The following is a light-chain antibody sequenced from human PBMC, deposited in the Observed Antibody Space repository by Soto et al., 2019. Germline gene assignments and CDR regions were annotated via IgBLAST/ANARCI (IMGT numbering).Light chain of an antibody. Sequence: IQMTQSPSSLAASVGDRVTITCRASQGISNYVAWYQQKPGKVPNLLIYEASILQRGVPSRFSGSNSGTDFTLTISSLQAEDFATYYCQQTRSYPSTFGGGTKVDIK. CDR3: QQTRSYPST. V-gene: IGKV1-13*02. J-gene: IGKJ4*01. CDR2: EAS. CDR1: QGISNY.